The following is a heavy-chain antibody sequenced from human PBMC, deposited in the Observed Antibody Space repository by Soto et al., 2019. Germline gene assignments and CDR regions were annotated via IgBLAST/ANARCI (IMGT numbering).Heavy chain of an antibody. CDR2: ISGSGGST. CDR3: AKDRGLIYCSSTSCPGYFDY. J-gene: IGHJ4*02. D-gene: IGHD2-2*01. Sequence: PGGSLRLSCAASGFTFSSYAMSWVRQAPGKGLEWVSAISGSGGSTYYADSVKGRFTISRDNSKNTLYLQMNSLRAEDTAVYYCAKDRGLIYCSSTSCPGYFDYWGQGTLVTVSS. CDR1: GFTFSSYA. V-gene: IGHV3-23*01.